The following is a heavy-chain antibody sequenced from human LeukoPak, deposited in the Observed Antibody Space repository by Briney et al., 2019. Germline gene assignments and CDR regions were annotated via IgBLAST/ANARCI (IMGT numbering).Heavy chain of an antibody. V-gene: IGHV1-2*02. D-gene: IGHD6-13*01. CDR1: GYSFSDYY. CDR2: INPHTDGT. CDR3: AIWGKDSSTWSELDY. J-gene: IGHJ4*02. Sequence: ASVKVSCKTSGYSFSDYYIHWVRQAPGQGLEWMGWINPHTDGTNYAQKFEGRVSMTGDTSINTAYRELSRLRSDDTAVYYCAIWGKDSSTWSELDYWGQGTLVTVSS.